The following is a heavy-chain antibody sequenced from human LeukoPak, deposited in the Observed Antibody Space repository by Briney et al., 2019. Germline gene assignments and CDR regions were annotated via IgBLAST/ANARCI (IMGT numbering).Heavy chain of an antibody. V-gene: IGHV3-30*02. D-gene: IGHD4-11*01. Sequence: GGSLRLSCAASGFTFSSYGMHWVRQAPGKGLEWVAFIRYDGSNKYYADSVKGRFTISRDNSKNTLYLQMNSLRAEDTAVYYCAKDDYSKNFDYWGQGTLVTVSS. CDR2: IRYDGSNK. CDR1: GFTFSSYG. J-gene: IGHJ4*02. CDR3: AKDDYSKNFDY.